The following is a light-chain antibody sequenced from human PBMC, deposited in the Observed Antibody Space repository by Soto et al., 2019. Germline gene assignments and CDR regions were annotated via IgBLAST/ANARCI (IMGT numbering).Light chain of an antibody. Sequence: DVQMTQSPSTLSASVGDTVTITCRANENIDYYLAWYQQKPGRAPKLLIYKASSLESGVPSRFSGSGSGTEFTLTISGLQPDEFATYYCRHPNKYWYTFGQGTKLEI. CDR3: RHPNKYWYT. J-gene: IGKJ2*01. V-gene: IGKV1-5*03. CDR1: ENIDYY. CDR2: KAS.